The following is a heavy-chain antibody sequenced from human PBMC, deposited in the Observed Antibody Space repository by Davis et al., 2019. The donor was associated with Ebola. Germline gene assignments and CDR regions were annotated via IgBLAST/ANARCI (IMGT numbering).Heavy chain of an antibody. V-gene: IGHV1-69*04. CDR1: GGTFSSYA. J-gene: IGHJ4*02. CDR3: AYEPMYYYDSSGYSSEPIFDY. D-gene: IGHD3-22*01. CDR2: IIPILGIA. Sequence: AASVKVSCKASGGTFSSYAISWVRQAPGQGLEWMGRIIPILGIANYAQKFQGRVTITADKSTSTAYMELSSLRSEDTAVYYCAYEPMYYYDSSGYSSEPIFDYWGQGTLVTVSS.